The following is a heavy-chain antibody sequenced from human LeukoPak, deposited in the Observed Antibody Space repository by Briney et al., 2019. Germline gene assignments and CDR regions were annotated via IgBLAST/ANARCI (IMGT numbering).Heavy chain of an antibody. CDR1: GFTFRAYW. V-gene: IGHV3-74*01. Sequence: GGSLRLSCAASGFTFRAYWMHWARQAPGKGLVWVSRINSDGISATYADSGKGRFTISRDNAKNTLYLQMNSLRAEDTAVYYCARGHYYGMDVWGQGTTVTVSS. J-gene: IGHJ6*02. CDR2: INSDGISA. CDR3: ARGHYYGMDV.